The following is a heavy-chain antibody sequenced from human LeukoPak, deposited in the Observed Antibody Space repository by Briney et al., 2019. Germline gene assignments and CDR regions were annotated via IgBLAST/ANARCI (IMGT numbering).Heavy chain of an antibody. J-gene: IGHJ6*03. CDR2: INHSGST. CDR1: GGSFSGYY. V-gene: IGHV4-34*01. CDR3: ARGRDTPGYYYYYMDV. D-gene: IGHD1-14*01. Sequence: SETLSLTCAVYGGSFSGYYWSWIRQPPGKGLEWIGEINHSGSTNYNPSLKSRVTISVDTSKNQFSLKLSSVTAADTAAYYCARGRDTPGYYYYYMDVWGKGTTVTVSS.